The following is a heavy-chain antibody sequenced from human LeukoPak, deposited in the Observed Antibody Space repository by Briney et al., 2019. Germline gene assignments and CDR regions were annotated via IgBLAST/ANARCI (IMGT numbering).Heavy chain of an antibody. J-gene: IGHJ4*02. CDR1: GFTFSSYW. Sequence: PGGSLRLSCAASGFTFSSYWMHWLRHATGKGLLWVSRINSDRSSTSYADSVKGRFTNSRDNAKNTLYLQMNSLRAEDTAVYYCASDATTTIFNYWGQGTLVTVSS. D-gene: IGHD1-26*01. CDR2: INSDRSST. CDR3: ASDATTTIFNY. V-gene: IGHV3-74*01.